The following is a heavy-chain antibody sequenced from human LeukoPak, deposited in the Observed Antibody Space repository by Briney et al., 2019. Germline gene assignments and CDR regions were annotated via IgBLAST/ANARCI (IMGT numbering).Heavy chain of an antibody. V-gene: IGHV3-30*04. Sequence: GSLRLSCAACGFSFSSYAMHRVRQAPGKGLEWVAAISFDGSSEYYVDSVKGRFTISRDNSKNTLYLQLKSLRSEDTATYYCARNPSDPRYSFFFYWGQGTLVTVSS. CDR2: ISFDGSSE. D-gene: IGHD5-18*01. CDR1: GFSFSSYA. J-gene: IGHJ4*02. CDR3: ARNPSDPRYSFFFY.